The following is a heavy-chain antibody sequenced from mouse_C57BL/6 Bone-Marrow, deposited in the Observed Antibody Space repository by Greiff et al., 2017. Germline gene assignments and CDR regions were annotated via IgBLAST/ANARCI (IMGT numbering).Heavy chain of an antibody. CDR2: IDPEDGEP. CDR3: ARSGLGRAYYYAMDY. D-gene: IGHD3-3*01. Sequence: EVKLQQSGAELVKPGASVKLSCTASGFNIKDYYMHWVKQRTEQGLEWIGRIDPEDGEPKYAPKFQGKATITADTSSNTAYLQLSSLTSDDTAVYYCARSGLGRAYYYAMDYWGQGTSVTVSS. V-gene: IGHV14-2*01. J-gene: IGHJ4*01. CDR1: GFNIKDYY.